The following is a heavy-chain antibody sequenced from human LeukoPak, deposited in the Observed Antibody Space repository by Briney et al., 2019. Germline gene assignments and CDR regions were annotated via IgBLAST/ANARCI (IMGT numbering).Heavy chain of an antibody. CDR3: ARGRCVGSTNCYYFDS. J-gene: IGHJ4*02. CDR1: GYTFTSYY. CDR2: MNPNSGNT. V-gene: IGHV1-8*03. D-gene: IGHD2-2*01. Sequence: GASVKVSCKASGYTFTSYYMHWVRQATGQGLEWMGWMNPNSGNTGYAQKFQGRVTITRDTSASTAYMELSSLRSEDTAVYYCARGRCVGSTNCYYFDSWGQGTLVTVSS.